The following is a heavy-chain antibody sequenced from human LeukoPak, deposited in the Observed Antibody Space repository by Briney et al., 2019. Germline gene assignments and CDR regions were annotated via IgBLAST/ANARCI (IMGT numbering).Heavy chain of an antibody. CDR3: ARDSSSEGPLDY. CDR2: IRSKANNYAT. CDR1: RFTFSASA. V-gene: IGHV3-73*01. Sequence: GGSLRLSCAASRFTFSASAVHWVRQASGKGLEWIGRIRSKANNYATAYTDPLKGRFTVSRDDSKNTAYLQMNSLKTEDSAVYFCARDSSSEGPLDYWGQGTLVTVSS. J-gene: IGHJ4*02. D-gene: IGHD6-6*01.